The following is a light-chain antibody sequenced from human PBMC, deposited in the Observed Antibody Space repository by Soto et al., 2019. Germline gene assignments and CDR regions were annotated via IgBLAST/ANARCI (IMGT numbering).Light chain of an antibody. V-gene: IGLV1-40*01. J-gene: IGLJ3*02. CDR3: QSYDSSLRVV. CDR2: GNS. Sequence: QSVLTQPPSVSGAPGQRVTISCTGSSSNIGAGYDVHWYQHLPGTAPKLLLSGNSNRPSGVPDRFSGSKSGTSASLAITGLQAEDEADYYCQSYDSSLRVVFGGGTKLTVL. CDR1: SSNIGAGYD.